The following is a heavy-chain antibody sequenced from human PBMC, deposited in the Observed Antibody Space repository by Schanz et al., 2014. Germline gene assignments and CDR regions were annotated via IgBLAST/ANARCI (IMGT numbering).Heavy chain of an antibody. Sequence: EVQLVESGGGLMQPGGSLRLSCAVSGFSVSTNYMSWVRQAPGKGLEWVAVISYHGSEKYYADSVKGRFTISRDNSKNTLYLQMNSLRAEDTAVYYCARKTDSSGTGDYWGQGTLVTVSS. D-gene: IGHD6-19*01. CDR3: ARKTDSSGTGDY. CDR2: ISYHGSEK. CDR1: GFSVSTNY. J-gene: IGHJ4*02. V-gene: IGHV3-53*01.